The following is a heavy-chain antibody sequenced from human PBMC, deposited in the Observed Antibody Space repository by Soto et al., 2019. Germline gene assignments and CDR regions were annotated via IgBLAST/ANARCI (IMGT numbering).Heavy chain of an antibody. CDR1: GYSFTSYW. CDR3: ARHVIVPAAMRHLSYFDY. J-gene: IGHJ4*02. D-gene: IGHD2-2*01. V-gene: IGHV5-51*01. Sequence: GESLKISCKGSGYSFTSYWIGWVRQMPGKGLEWMGIIYPGDSDTRYSPSFQGQVTISADKSISTAYLQWSSLKASDTAMYYCARHVIVPAAMRHLSYFDYWGQGTLVTVSS. CDR2: IYPGDSDT.